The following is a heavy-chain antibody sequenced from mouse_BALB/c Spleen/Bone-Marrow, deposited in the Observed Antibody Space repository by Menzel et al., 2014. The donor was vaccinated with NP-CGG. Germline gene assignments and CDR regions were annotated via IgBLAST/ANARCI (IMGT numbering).Heavy chain of an antibody. CDR1: GYAFSTYW. CDR2: IYPGDGDT. Sequence: VQLQQSGAELVRPGSSVKISCKASGYAFSTYWMNWVKRRPGQGLEWIGQIYPGDGDTNYNEKFKGKATLTADKSSSTASIQLSSLTSEDSAVYFCARVGFSFDYWGQGTTLIVSS. D-gene: IGHD3-1*01. V-gene: IGHV1-80*01. J-gene: IGHJ2*01. CDR3: ARVGFSFDY.